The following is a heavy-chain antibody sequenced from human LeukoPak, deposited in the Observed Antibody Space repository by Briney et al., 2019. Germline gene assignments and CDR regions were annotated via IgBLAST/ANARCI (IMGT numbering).Heavy chain of an antibody. CDR2: IHPSSDSA. D-gene: IGHD6-6*01. Sequence: ASVKVSCKASGYTFTTYYIHWVRQAPGQGLEWMGIIHPSSDSAASAQKFQSRLTMTRDTTTSTVYMELSSLTSEDTAVYYCARDSDSSSLADPWGQGTLVTVS. J-gene: IGHJ5*02. CDR1: GYTFTTYY. V-gene: IGHV1-46*01. CDR3: ARDSDSSSLADP.